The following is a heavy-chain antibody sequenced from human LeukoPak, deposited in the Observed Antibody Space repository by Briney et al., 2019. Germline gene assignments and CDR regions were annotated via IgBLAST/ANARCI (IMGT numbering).Heavy chain of an antibody. CDR3: AKDIKVGAIPVFPDY. D-gene: IGHD1-26*01. Sequence: PGGSLGLSCAASGFTFSSYGMHWVRQAPGKGLEWVAVISYDGSNKYYADSVKGRFTISRDNSKNTLYLQMNSLRAEDAAVYYCAKDIKVGAIPVFPDYWGQGTLVTVSS. V-gene: IGHV3-30*18. CDR1: GFTFSSYG. J-gene: IGHJ4*02. CDR2: ISYDGSNK.